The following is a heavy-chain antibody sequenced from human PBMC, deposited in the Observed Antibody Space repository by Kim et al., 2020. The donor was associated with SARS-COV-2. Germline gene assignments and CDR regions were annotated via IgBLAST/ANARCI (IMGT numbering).Heavy chain of an antibody. D-gene: IGHD3-10*01. CDR3: ARENTMVRGVKSTYYYGMDV. V-gene: IGHV1-2*02. Sequence: ASVKVSCKASGYTFTGYYMHWVRQAPGQGLEWMGWINPNSGGTKYAQKFQGRVTMNRDTSISTAYMELSRLRSDDTDVYYCARENTMVRGVKSTYYYGMDVWGQGTTVTVSS. CDR2: INPNSGGT. J-gene: IGHJ6*02. CDR1: GYTFTGYY.